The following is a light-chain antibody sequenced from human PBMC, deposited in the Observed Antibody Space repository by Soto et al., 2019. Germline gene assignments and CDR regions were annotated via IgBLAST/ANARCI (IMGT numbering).Light chain of an antibody. CDR2: EVS. Sequence: QSSLTQPASVSGSPGQSIIISCTGTSSDVGSYNCVSWYQQHPGKAPKLMIYEVSKRPSGVSNRFSGSKSGNTASLTISGLQPEDEADYYCCSYAGNSGVFGGGTKVTVL. CDR1: SSDVGSYNC. V-gene: IGLV2-23*02. J-gene: IGLJ3*02. CDR3: CSYAGNSGV.